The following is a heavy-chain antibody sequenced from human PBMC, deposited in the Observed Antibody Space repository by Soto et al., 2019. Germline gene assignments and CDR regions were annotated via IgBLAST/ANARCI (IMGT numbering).Heavy chain of an antibody. Sequence: ASVKVSCKASGYTFTSYDVSWVRQATGQGLEWMGWMNPGSGDTGYAQKFQGRVTMTRDISIATAYMELSSLRSDDTAIYYCARMATFGSLNWFDPWGQRTLVTVSS. CDR3: ARMATFGSLNWFDP. CDR1: GYTFTSYD. V-gene: IGHV1-8*01. J-gene: IGHJ5*02. D-gene: IGHD3-16*01. CDR2: MNPGSGDT.